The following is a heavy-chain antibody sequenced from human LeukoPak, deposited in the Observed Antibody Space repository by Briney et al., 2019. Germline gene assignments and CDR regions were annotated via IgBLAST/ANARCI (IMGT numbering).Heavy chain of an antibody. V-gene: IGHV1-18*01. D-gene: IGHD3-22*01. CDR1: GYTFTSYG. CDR2: ISAYNGNT. CDR3: ARHALHNDNSDYYFAY. J-gene: IGHJ4*02. Sequence: GASVKVSCKASGYTFTSYGISWVRQAPGQGLEWMGWISAYNGNTNYAQKLQGRVTMTRDTSTSTVYMELSSLRSEDTAVYYCARHALHNDNSDYYFAYWGQGTLVTVSS.